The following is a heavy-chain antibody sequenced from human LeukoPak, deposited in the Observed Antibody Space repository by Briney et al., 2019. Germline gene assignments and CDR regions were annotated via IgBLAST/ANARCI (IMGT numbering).Heavy chain of an antibody. V-gene: IGHV1-46*01. J-gene: IGHJ4*02. CDR1: GYTFTSYY. CDR2: ISPSGGST. CDR3: ARDGYEMATTRGGNFDY. Sequence: ASVKVSCKASGYTFTSYYMHWVRQAPGQGLEWMGIISPSGGSTSYAQKFQGRVTMTRDMSTSTVYMELSSLRSEDTAVYYCARDGYEMATTRGGNFDYWGQGTLVTVSS. D-gene: IGHD5-24*01.